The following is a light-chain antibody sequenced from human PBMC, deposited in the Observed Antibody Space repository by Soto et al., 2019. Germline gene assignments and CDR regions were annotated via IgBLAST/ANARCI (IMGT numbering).Light chain of an antibody. Sequence: MVLTQSPATLSLSPGETATLSCRASQSISDYLAWYQQKPCQAPRLLIYDASNGATGIPARFSGSGSGTDFSLTIRSLEAEDFAIYYCQQRSAWPSGFGGGTRGSIK. J-gene: IGKJ4*01. V-gene: IGKV3-11*01. CDR1: QSISDY. CDR3: QQRSAWPSG. CDR2: DAS.